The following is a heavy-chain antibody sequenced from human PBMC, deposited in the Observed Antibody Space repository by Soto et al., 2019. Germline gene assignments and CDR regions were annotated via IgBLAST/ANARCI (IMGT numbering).Heavy chain of an antibody. CDR2: FDPDEAET. Sequence: QVQLVQSGAEVKKPGASVKVPCKVSGYTLNEVAMHWVRQAPGKGLEWLGGFDPDEAETIYAQHFQGRVTMTEDTSTDTVYMELRSLRSEDTALYFCTTYHGDYNLDHWGQGTLVTVSS. CDR3: TTYHGDYNLDH. V-gene: IGHV1-24*01. J-gene: IGHJ4*02. D-gene: IGHD4-17*01. CDR1: GYTLNEVA.